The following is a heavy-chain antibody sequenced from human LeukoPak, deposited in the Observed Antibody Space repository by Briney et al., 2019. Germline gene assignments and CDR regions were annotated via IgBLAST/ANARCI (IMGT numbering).Heavy chain of an antibody. CDR2: IYSGGST. J-gene: IGHJ4*02. Sequence: GGSLRLSCAASGFTVSGNYMSWVRQAPGKGLEWISVIYSGGSTYYADSVKGRFTISRDNSKNTLYLQMNSLRAGDTAVYYCARGGIGNPFDRWGQGTLVTVSS. CDR3: ARGGIGNPFDR. D-gene: IGHD6-13*01. CDR1: GFTVSGNY. V-gene: IGHV3-66*01.